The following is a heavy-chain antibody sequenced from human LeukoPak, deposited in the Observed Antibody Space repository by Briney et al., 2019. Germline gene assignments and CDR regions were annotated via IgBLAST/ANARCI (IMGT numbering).Heavy chain of an antibody. J-gene: IGHJ4*02. CDR1: GYTFTSYG. D-gene: IGHD2-2*01. V-gene: IGHV1-69*13. CDR3: ARVSLHCSSTSCYLDY. CDR2: IIPIFGTA. Sequence: GASVKVSCKASGYTFTSYGISWVRQAPGQGLEWMGGIIPIFGTANYAQKFQGRVTITADESTSTAYMELSSLRSEDTAVYYCARVSLHCSSTSCYLDYWGQGTLVTVSS.